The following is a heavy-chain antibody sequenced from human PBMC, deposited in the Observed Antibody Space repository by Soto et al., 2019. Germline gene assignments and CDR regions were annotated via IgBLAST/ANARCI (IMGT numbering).Heavy chain of an antibody. CDR2: ISYDGSNK. V-gene: IGHV3-30-3*01. CDR1: GFAFSSYA. Sequence: GGSLRLSCAASGFAFSSYAMHWVRQAPGKGLEWVAVISYDGSNKYYADSVKGRFTISRDNSKNTLYLQMNSLRAEDTAVYYCATSPHRSSWYGYFQHWGQGTLVTVSS. CDR3: ATSPHRSSWYGYFQH. D-gene: IGHD6-13*01. J-gene: IGHJ1*01.